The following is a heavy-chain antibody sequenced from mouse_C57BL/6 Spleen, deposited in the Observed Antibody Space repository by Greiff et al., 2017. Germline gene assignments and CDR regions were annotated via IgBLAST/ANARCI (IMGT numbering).Heavy chain of an antibody. V-gene: IGHV1-82*01. J-gene: IGHJ2*01. D-gene: IGHD3-2*02. Sequence: QVQLQQSGPELVKPGASVKISCKASGYAFRSSWMNWVKQRPGKGLEWIGRIYPGDGDTNYNGKCKGKATLTADKSSSTAYMQLSSLTSEDSAVYFCSRDGDSSGYLDYWGQGTTLTVSS. CDR3: SRDGDSSGYLDY. CDR1: GYAFRSSW. CDR2: IYPGDGDT.